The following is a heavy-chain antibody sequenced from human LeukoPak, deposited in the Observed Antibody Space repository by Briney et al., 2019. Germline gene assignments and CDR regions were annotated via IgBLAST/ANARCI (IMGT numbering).Heavy chain of an antibody. V-gene: IGHV3-21*01. J-gene: IGHJ4*02. Sequence: GGSLRLSCAASGFTFSSYSMNWVRQAPGKGLEWVSSISSSSSYIYYADSVKGRFTISRDNAKNSLYLQMNSLRAEDTAVYYCAREDGGIEFDYWGQGTLVTVPS. CDR2: ISSSSSYI. CDR1: GFTFSSYS. D-gene: IGHD1-26*01. CDR3: AREDGGIEFDY.